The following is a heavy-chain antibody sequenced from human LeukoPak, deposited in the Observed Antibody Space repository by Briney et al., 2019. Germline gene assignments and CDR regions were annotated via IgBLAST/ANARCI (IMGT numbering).Heavy chain of an antibody. Sequence: GGSLRLSCAASGFNFSDYYMSWIRQAPGKGLEWVSVIYSSGSTNYADSVKGRFIISRDNSKSTLYLQMKSLRAEDTAVYYCVRELGAPPGEERDHWGQGTLVTVSS. CDR3: VRELGAPPGEERDH. CDR1: GFNFSDYY. D-gene: IGHD3-10*01. CDR2: IYSSGST. V-gene: IGHV3-66*01. J-gene: IGHJ4*02.